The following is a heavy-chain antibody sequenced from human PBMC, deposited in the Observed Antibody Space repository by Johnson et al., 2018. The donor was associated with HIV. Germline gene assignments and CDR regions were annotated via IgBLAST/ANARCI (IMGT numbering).Heavy chain of an antibody. J-gene: IGHJ3*02. V-gene: IGHV3-15*01. Sequence: VQLVESGGGLVKPGGSLRVSCAVSGITFINAWMSWVRQAPGKGLEWVGRIKSKTDGETADYAAPVKGRFTISRDDSKKTLYLQMNSLKTEDTAVYYCTTDGVGDNIVSAFDMWGQGTMVTVSS. CDR3: TTDGVGDNIVSAFDM. D-gene: IGHD2/OR15-2a*01. CDR1: GITFINAW. CDR2: IKSKTDGETA.